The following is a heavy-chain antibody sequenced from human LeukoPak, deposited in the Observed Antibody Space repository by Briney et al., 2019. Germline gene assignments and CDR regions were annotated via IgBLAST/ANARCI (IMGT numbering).Heavy chain of an antibody. D-gene: IGHD1-7*01. V-gene: IGHV3-23*01. Sequence: GGSLRLPCAASGFTFSDYSLIWVRQAPGKGLDWVSFIGRGGSTHYADSVKGRFTISRDNSKNTLYLQMNSLRAEDTAVYYCAKRGLTGTKEFDYWGERTLVTASS. CDR2: IGRGGST. CDR1: GFTFSDYS. J-gene: IGHJ4*02. CDR3: AKRGLTGTKEFDY.